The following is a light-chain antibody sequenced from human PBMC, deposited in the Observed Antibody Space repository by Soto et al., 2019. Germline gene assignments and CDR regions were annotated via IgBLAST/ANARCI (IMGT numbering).Light chain of an antibody. CDR2: EVS. CDR3: SSYTGSSTPYV. CDR1: SSDVGGYTY. J-gene: IGLJ1*01. Sequence: QSVLTQPASVSGSPGQSITISCTGTSSDVGGYTYVSWYQHHPGKAPKLMIYEVSNRPSGVSNRFSGSKSGNTASLTISGLQAEDEADYYCSSYTGSSTPYVFGTGTKVTVL. V-gene: IGLV2-14*01.